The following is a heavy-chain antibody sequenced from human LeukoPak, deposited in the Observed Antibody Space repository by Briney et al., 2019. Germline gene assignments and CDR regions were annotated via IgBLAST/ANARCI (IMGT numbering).Heavy chain of an antibody. J-gene: IGHJ4*02. V-gene: IGHV3-30*02. Sequence: GGSLRLSCAASGLTFNNYGMHWVRQAPGKGLEWVAFIRYDGSNKYYADSVKGRFTISRDNSKNTLYLQMNSLRAEDTAVYYCASEWSSGWTVGYWGQGTLVTVSS. D-gene: IGHD6-19*01. CDR3: ASEWSSGWTVGY. CDR1: GLTFNNYG. CDR2: IRYDGSNK.